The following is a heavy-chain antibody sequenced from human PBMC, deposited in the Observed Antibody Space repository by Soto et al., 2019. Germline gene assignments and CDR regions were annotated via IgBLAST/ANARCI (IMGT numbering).Heavy chain of an antibody. CDR1: GFTFSSYA. D-gene: IGHD3-3*01. J-gene: IGHJ5*02. V-gene: IGHV3-23*01. CDR3: AKDSEVITINWFAP. Sequence: GGSLRLSCAASGFTFSSYAMSWVRQAPGKGLEWVSAISGSGGSTYYAESVKGGFTISRDNSKNTLYLQMNSLRAEDTAVYYCAKDSEVITINWFAPWGQGTLVTVAS. CDR2: ISGSGGST.